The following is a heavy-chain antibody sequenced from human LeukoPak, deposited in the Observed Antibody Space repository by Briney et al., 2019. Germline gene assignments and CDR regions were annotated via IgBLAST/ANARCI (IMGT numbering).Heavy chain of an antibody. CDR3: ARARAVAGTPEDDY. D-gene: IGHD6-19*01. Sequence: ASVKVSCKASGYTFTGYYMHWVRQAPGQGLEWMGWINPNSGGTNYAQKFQGRVTMTRDTSISTAYMELRSLRSDDTAVYYCARARAVAGTPEDDYWGQGTLVTVSS. CDR1: GYTFTGYY. CDR2: INPNSGGT. J-gene: IGHJ4*02. V-gene: IGHV1-2*02.